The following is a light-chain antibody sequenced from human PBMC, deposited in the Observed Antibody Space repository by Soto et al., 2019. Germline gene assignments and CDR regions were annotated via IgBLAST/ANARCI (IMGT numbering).Light chain of an antibody. CDR2: DTS. Sequence: EIVLTQSPATLSLSPGDRATLSCRASQSVSSYFAWYQQKPGQAPRLLIYDTSNRAAGIPARLSGSGSVTDFTLTINSLAPEDFAVYYCQQRCDWPLTFGRGTRVEIK. J-gene: IGKJ4*01. V-gene: IGKV3-11*01. CDR1: QSVSSY. CDR3: QQRCDWPLT.